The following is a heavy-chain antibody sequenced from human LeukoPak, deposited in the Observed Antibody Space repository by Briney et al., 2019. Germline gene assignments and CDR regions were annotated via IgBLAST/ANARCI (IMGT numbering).Heavy chain of an antibody. V-gene: IGHV5-51*01. D-gene: IGHD3-10*01. J-gene: IGHJ5*02. Sequence: GGSLRLSCKGSGYSFTSYWIGWVRQMPGKGLEWMGIIYPGDSDTRYSPSFQGQVTISADKSISTAYLQWSSPKASDTAMYYCARLYPLLWFGETAENWFDPWGQGTLVTVSS. CDR3: ARLYPLLWFGETAENWFDP. CDR1: GYSFTSYW. CDR2: IYPGDSDT.